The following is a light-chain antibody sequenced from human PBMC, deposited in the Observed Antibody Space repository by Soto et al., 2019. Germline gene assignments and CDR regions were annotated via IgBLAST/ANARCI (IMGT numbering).Light chain of an antibody. CDR2: DTS. CDR1: QTLSNSF. Sequence: EIVLTQSPGTLSLSPGERSTLSCRASQTLSNSFIAWYQQKPGQAPRLLIYDTSSRATGVPDRYSASGSGTDFTITISRLEPEDFAVFFCQQYGTSEIIFGQGTRLEI. J-gene: IGKJ5*01. CDR3: QQYGTSEII. V-gene: IGKV3-20*01.